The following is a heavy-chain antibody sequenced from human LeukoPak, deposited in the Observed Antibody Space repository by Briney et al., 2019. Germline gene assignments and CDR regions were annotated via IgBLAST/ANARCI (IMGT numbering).Heavy chain of an antibody. Sequence: GGSLRLSCAASGFTFSSYWISWVRQAPGKWLEWVANIKQDGSEKYYVDSVKGRFTISRDNAKNSLYLQMNSLRAEDTAVYYCARERYGSGSYFPYGMDVWGQGTTVAVSS. V-gene: IGHV3-7*01. CDR1: GFTFSSYW. D-gene: IGHD3-10*01. CDR3: ARERYGSGSYFPYGMDV. J-gene: IGHJ6*02. CDR2: IKQDGSEK.